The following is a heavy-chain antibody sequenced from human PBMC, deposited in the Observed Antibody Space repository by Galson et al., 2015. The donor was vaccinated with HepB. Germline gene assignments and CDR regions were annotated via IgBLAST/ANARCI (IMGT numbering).Heavy chain of an antibody. D-gene: IGHD2-15*01. CDR1: GGSFSGYY. CDR3: ATLGYCSGGSCKYYYYYYGMDV. Sequence: ETLSLTCAVYGGSFSGYYWSWIRQPPGKGLEWIGEINHSGSTNYNPSLKSRVTISVDTSKNRFSLKLSSVTAADTAVYYCATLGYCSGGSCKYYYYYYGMDVWGQGTTVTVSS. J-gene: IGHJ6*02. V-gene: IGHV4-34*01. CDR2: INHSGST.